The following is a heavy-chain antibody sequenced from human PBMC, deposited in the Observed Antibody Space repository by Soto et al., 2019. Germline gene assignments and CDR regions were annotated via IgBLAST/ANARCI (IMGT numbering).Heavy chain of an antibody. CDR1: GGAISSGDYS. CDR3: AREVTFGGVSAYFDD. D-gene: IGHD3-16*01. V-gene: IGHV4-30-2*01. J-gene: IGHJ4*02. CDR2: IYYGGST. Sequence: SETLSLTCAVSGGAISSGDYSWSWIRQPPGKGLERIGYIYYGGSTYYNPSLKSRVTISVDRSKNQFSLKLTSVTAADTAVYYCAREVTFGGVSAYFDDWGPGTLVTAPQ.